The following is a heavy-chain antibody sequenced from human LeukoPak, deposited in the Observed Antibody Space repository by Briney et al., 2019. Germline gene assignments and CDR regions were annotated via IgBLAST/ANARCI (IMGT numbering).Heavy chain of an antibody. D-gene: IGHD3-22*01. CDR1: GFTFSSYS. CDR2: ISSTSSTI. V-gene: IGHV3-48*04. Sequence: PGGSLRLSCAASGFTFSSYSMNWVRQAPGKVLEWLSYISSTSSTIYYADSVKGRFTISRDNAKNSLYLQMNSLRAEDTAVYYYARSRSGYYFDYWGQGTLVTVSS. J-gene: IGHJ4*02. CDR3: ARSRSGYYFDY.